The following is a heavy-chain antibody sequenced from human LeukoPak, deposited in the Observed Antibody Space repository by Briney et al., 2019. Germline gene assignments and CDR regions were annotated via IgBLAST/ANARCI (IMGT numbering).Heavy chain of an antibody. CDR2: INWNGGST. Sequence: ETLSLTCTVSGDSISSYYWSWVRQAPGKGLEWVSGINWNGGSTGYADSVKGRFTISRDNAKNSLYLQMNSLRAEDTALYYCARDMGEAFDIWGQGTMVTVSS. CDR1: GDSISSYY. V-gene: IGHV3-20*04. D-gene: IGHD3-10*01. CDR3: ARDMGEAFDI. J-gene: IGHJ3*02.